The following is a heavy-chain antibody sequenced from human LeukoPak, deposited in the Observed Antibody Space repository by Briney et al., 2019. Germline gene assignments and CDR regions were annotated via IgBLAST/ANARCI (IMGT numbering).Heavy chain of an antibody. J-gene: IGHJ5*02. Sequence: SETLSLTCTVSGGSIRSYYWSWIRQPPGKGLEWIGYIYYSGSTNYNPSLKSRVTISVDTSKNQFSLKLSSVTAADTAVYYCARAMVRPHHYWFDPWGQGTLVTVSS. CDR3: ARAMVRPHHYWFDP. D-gene: IGHD3-10*01. V-gene: IGHV4-59*01. CDR1: GGSIRSYY. CDR2: IYYSGST.